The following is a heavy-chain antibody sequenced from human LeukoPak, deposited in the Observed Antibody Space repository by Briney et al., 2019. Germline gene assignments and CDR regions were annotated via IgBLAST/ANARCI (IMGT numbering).Heavy chain of an antibody. D-gene: IGHD5-18*01. V-gene: IGHV3-21*04. CDR3: ARDTEGYIYGYYYYGMDV. J-gene: IGHJ6*02. CDR2: ISSTSNYI. CDR1: GFTSSSYS. Sequence: GGSLRLSCAASGFTSSSYSLNWVRQAPGKGLEWVSSISSTSNYIFYADSVKGRFTISRDNAKNSLYLQMNSLRNDDTALYYCARDTEGYIYGYYYYGMDVWGQGTTVTVSS.